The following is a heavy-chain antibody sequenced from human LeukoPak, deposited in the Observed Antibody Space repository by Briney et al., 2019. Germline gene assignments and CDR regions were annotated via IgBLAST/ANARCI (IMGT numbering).Heavy chain of an antibody. J-gene: IGHJ5*02. D-gene: IGHD6-13*01. V-gene: IGHV1-2*06. CDR3: AKCGDFIAASYNWFDP. CDR2: INPNSGGT. CDR1: EYTFTDYY. Sequence: VASVKVSCKASEYTFTDYYMHWVRQAPGQGLEWMGRINPNSGGTKYAQKFQGRVTMTRDTSISTAYMELNRLTSDDTAVYYCAKCGDFIAASYNWFDPWGPGTLVTVSS.